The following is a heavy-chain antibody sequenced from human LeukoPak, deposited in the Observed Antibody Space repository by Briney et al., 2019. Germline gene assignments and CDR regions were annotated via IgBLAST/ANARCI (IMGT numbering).Heavy chain of an antibody. CDR3: ARGRQQLVLSWTWFDP. J-gene: IGHJ5*02. CDR2: INTNTGNP. D-gene: IGHD6-13*01. V-gene: IGHV7-4-1*02. CDR1: GYTFTGYY. Sequence: ASVKVSCKASGYTFTGYYMHWVRQAPGQGLEWMGWINTNTGNPTYAQGFTGRFVFSLDTSVSTAYLQISSLKAEDTAVYYCARGRQQLVLSWTWFDPWGQGTLVTVSS.